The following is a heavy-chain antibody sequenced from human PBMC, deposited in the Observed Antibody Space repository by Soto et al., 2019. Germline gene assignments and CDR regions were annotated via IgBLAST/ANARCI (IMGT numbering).Heavy chain of an antibody. CDR3: AKAAGDFWSAYYVPGNGEFDY. CDR2: IGGSGGST. Sequence: GGSLRLSCAASAFTFSSYAMSWVRQAPGKGLEWVSGIGGSGGSTYYADSVKGRFTISRDNSKNTLYLQMNSLRAEDTAVYYCAKAAGDFWSAYYVPGNGEFDYWGQGTLVTVSS. D-gene: IGHD3-3*01. CDR1: AFTFSSYA. V-gene: IGHV3-23*01. J-gene: IGHJ4*02.